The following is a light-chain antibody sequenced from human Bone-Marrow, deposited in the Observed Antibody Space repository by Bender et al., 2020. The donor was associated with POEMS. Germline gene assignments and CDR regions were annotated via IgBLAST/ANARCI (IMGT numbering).Light chain of an antibody. Sequence: QSALTQPASVSGSPGQSITISCTGTSSDVGSYSLVSWYQHHPGQAPRLMIYEGSERPSGISNRFSGSKSGNTASLTISELQAEDEADYYCCSFAGVGVFGTGTKVTVL. CDR1: SSDVGSYSL. CDR3: CSFAGVGV. J-gene: IGLJ1*01. CDR2: EGS. V-gene: IGLV2-23*01.